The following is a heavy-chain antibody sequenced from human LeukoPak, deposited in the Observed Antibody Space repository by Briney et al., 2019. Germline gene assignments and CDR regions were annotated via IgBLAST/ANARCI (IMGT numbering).Heavy chain of an antibody. V-gene: IGHV4-34*01. CDR1: GGSFSDYF. CDR3: AGSKGVSGTFDY. J-gene: IGHJ4*02. CDR2: ISHSGST. D-gene: IGHD1-1*01. Sequence: PSETLSLTCAVYGGSFSDYFWSWIRQPPGKGLEWIGEISHSGSTTYNPSLRSRVTISGDTSKKQFSLKLSSVTAADTAVYYCAGSKGVSGTFDYWGQGTLVTVSS.